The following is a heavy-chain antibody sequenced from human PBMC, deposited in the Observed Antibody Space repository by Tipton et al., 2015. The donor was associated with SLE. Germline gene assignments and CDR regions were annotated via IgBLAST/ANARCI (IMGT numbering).Heavy chain of an antibody. D-gene: IGHD1-14*01. V-gene: IGHV4-31*03. Sequence: TLSLTCSVSGASISSGAIYWSWFRHHPGKGLEWIGYISYSGGTYYNPTLKSRVTLSVDTSKNQFSLRLTSMTPADTALYYCARARRTTSSHFDYWGQGTLVTVSS. J-gene: IGHJ4*02. CDR2: ISYSGGT. CDR1: GASISSGAIY. CDR3: ARARRTTSSHFDY.